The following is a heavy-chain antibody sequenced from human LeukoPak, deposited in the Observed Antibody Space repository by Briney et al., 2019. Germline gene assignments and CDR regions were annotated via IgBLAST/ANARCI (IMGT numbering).Heavy chain of an antibody. Sequence: GGSLRLSCAASGFTFSTYWMSWVRQAPGKGLEWVANIRQDGSKIYYVDSVKGRFTISRDNAKNSLYLQMNNLRAEDTAVYYCARGEWDSNYDWFDPWGQGTLVTVSS. CDR1: GFTFSTYW. CDR3: ARGEWDSNYDWFDP. D-gene: IGHD4-11*01. V-gene: IGHV3-7*03. J-gene: IGHJ5*02. CDR2: IRQDGSKI.